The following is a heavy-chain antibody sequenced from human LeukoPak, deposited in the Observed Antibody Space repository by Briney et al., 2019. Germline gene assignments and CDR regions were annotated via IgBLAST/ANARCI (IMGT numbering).Heavy chain of an antibody. D-gene: IGHD3-10*01. Sequence: KPSETLSLTCAVYGGSFSGYYWSWIRQPPGKGLEWIGEINHSGSTNYNPSLKSRVTISVDTSKNQFSLKLSSVTAADTAVYYCARGRSPYYGSGFDPWGRGTLVTVSS. V-gene: IGHV4-34*01. CDR2: INHSGST. J-gene: IGHJ5*02. CDR1: GGSFSGYY. CDR3: ARGRSPYYGSGFDP.